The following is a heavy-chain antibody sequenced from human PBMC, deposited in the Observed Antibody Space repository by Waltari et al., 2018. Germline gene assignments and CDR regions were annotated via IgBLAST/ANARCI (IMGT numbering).Heavy chain of an antibody. CDR2: ISSSSSTI. CDR3: ARDLGGVYQYFDY. CDR1: GFTFSSYS. V-gene: IGHV3-48*04. D-gene: IGHD1-26*01. J-gene: IGHJ4*02. Sequence: EVQLVESGGGLVQPGGSLRLSCAASGFTFSSYSMNWVRQAPGKGLEWVSYISSSSSTIYYADSVKGRFTISRDNAKNSLYLQMNSLRAEDTAVYYCARDLGGVYQYFDYWGQGTPVTVSS.